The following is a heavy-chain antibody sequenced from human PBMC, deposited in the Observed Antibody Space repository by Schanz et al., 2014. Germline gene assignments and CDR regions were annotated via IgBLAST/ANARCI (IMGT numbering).Heavy chain of an antibody. CDR3: AMGGYQLHH. CDR1: EFSFSSFG. Sequence: EVQLLESGGALVQPRGSLRLSCAASEFSFSSFGMNWVRQAPGKGLVWVSHINSDGTTTTYADSVKSRFTISRDNAENTLYLQMNSLRVEDTAVYYCAMGGYQLHHWGQGTLVTVSS. V-gene: IGHV3-74*02. J-gene: IGHJ4*02. D-gene: IGHD1-7*01. CDR2: INSDGTTT.